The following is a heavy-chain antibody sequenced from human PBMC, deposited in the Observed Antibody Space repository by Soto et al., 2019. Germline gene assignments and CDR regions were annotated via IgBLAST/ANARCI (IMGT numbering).Heavy chain of an antibody. J-gene: IGHJ4*02. Sequence: GGSLRLSCAASGVTFSSYAMSWVRQAPGKGLEWVSAISGSGGSTYYADSVKGRFTISRDNSKDTLYLQMNSLRAEDTAVYYCAKAGYCSGGSCLLYFDYWGQGTLVTVSS. V-gene: IGHV3-23*01. CDR3: AKAGYCSGGSCLLYFDY. D-gene: IGHD2-15*01. CDR2: ISGSGGST. CDR1: GVTFSSYA.